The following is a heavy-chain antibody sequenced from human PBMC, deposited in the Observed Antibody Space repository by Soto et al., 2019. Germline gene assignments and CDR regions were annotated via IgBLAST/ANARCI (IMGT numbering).Heavy chain of an antibody. CDR3: ARVGAVAGADYYYYGMDV. CDR2: ISSSGSTI. V-gene: IGHV3-48*03. J-gene: IGHJ6*02. CDR1: GFTFSSYE. D-gene: IGHD6-19*01. Sequence: SLRLSCAASGFTFSSYEMNWVRQAPGKGLEWVSYISSSGSTIYYADSVKGRFTISRDNAKNSLYLQMNSLRAEDTAVYYCARVGAVAGADYYYYGMDVWGQGTTVTVSS.